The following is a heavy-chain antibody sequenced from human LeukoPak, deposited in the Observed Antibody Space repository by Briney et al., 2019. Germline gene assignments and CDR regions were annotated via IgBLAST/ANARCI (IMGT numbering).Heavy chain of an antibody. D-gene: IGHD2/OR15-2a*01. Sequence: GGSLRLSCAASGFTFTTYWMCWVRQAPGKGLEWVANINQDGSEKYYVDSVKGRFAISRDNAKNSLYLQMNSLRAEDTAVYYCARERDSTDYWGQGTLVTVSS. CDR2: INQDGSEK. V-gene: IGHV3-7*04. CDR3: ARERDSTDY. CDR1: GFTFTTYW. J-gene: IGHJ4*02.